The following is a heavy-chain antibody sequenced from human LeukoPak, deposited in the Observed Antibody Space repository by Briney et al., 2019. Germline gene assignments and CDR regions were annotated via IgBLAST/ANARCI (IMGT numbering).Heavy chain of an antibody. Sequence: GGSLRLSCAASGFTFSSYWMSWVRQAPGKGLEWVANIKKDGSGKYYVDSVKGRFTISRDNAKTSLYLQMNGLRAEDTAVYYCARDLSGVTGYTYGRGIDYWGQGTLVTVSS. CDR3: ARDLSGVTGYTYGRGIDY. V-gene: IGHV3-7*01. D-gene: IGHD5-18*01. CDR2: IKKDGSGK. CDR1: GFTFSSYW. J-gene: IGHJ4*02.